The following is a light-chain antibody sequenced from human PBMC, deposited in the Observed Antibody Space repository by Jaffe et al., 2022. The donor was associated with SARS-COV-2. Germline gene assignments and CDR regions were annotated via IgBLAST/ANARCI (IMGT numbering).Light chain of an antibody. CDR1: RLGDKY. J-gene: IGLJ2*01. CDR3: QTWDSSTVV. CDR2: EDT. Sequence: SFELTQPPSASVSPGQTASLTCSGDRLGDKYVCWYQQKPGQSPVLVIYEDTKRPSGIPERFSGSNSGNTATLTISGTQAMDEADYYCQTWDSSTVVFGGGTKLTVL. V-gene: IGLV3-1*01.